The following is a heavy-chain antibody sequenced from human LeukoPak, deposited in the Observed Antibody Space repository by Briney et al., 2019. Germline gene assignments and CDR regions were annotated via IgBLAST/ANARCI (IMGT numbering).Heavy chain of an antibody. V-gene: IGHV4-34*01. J-gene: IGHJ4*02. CDR3: ARDRNDFWSGYYHDY. D-gene: IGHD3-3*01. CDR2: INHSGST. CDR1: GGSFSGYY. Sequence: SETLSLTCAVSGGSFSGYYWSWIRQPPEKGLEWIGEINHSGSTNYNPSLKSRVTISVDTSKNQFSLKLSSVTAADTAVYYCARDRNDFWSGYYHDYWGQGTLVTVSS.